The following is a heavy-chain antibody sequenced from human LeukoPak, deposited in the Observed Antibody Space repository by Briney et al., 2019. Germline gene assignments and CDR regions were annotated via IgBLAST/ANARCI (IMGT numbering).Heavy chain of an antibody. CDR2: IYYSGST. CDR1: GGSISSSSYY. CDR3: ARERGAMVYYYYYYYMDV. Sequence: PSETLSLTCTVSGGSISSSSYYWGWIRQPPGKGLEWIGSIYYSGSTYYNPSLKSRVTISVDTSKNQFSLKLSSVTAADTAVYYCARERGAMVYYYYYYYMDVWGKGTTVTVPS. D-gene: IGHD5-18*01. V-gene: IGHV4-39*07. J-gene: IGHJ6*03.